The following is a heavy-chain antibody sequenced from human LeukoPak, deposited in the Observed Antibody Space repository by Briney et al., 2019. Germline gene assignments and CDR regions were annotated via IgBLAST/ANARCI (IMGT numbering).Heavy chain of an antibody. CDR2: IYSGGRT. CDR1: GFTVSSNY. CDR3: ARSRFRDGYSFDY. J-gene: IGHJ4*02. D-gene: IGHD5-24*01. V-gene: IGHV3-53*01. Sequence: GGSLRLSCAASGFTVSSNYMSWVRQAPGKGLEGVSVIYSGGRTYYADSAKGRCTISRDNSKNTLYLQMNRLRAEDTAVYYCARSRFRDGYSFDYWGQRTLVTVSS.